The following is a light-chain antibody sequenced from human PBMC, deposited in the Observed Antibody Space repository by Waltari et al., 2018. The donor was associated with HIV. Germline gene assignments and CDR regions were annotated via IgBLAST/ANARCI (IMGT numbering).Light chain of an antibody. CDR1: SSNIGGNF. Sequence: QSVLTQPPSASGTPGQRVTISCSGTSSNIGGNFVFWYQQFPGTAPKLLIYRNNQRPSVVPDRFSGSKSGTSASLAMSGLRSEDEADYYCTTWDDSLSGPVFGGGTKLTVL. J-gene: IGLJ2*01. CDR3: TTWDDSLSGPV. CDR2: RNN. V-gene: IGLV1-47*01.